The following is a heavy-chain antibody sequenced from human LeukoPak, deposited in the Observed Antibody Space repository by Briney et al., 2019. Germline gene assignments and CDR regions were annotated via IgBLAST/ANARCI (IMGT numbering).Heavy chain of an antibody. Sequence: SETLSLTCTVSGGSISSYYWSWIRQPPGKGLEWIGYIYYSGSTNYNPSLKSRVTISVDTSKNQFPLKLSSVTAAQPAGYFLAGGQALTWFDPWGQGTLVTVSS. CDR2: IYYSGST. CDR3: AGGQALTWFDP. D-gene: IGHD1-26*01. J-gene: IGHJ5*02. CDR1: GGSISSYY. V-gene: IGHV4-59*01.